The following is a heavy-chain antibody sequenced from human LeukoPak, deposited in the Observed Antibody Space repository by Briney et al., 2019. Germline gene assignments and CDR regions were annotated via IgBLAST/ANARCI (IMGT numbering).Heavy chain of an antibody. J-gene: IGHJ6*02. D-gene: IGHD6-13*01. Sequence: SETLSLTCTVSGDSMRSYYWSWIRQAPGKGLEWLGHMVDRGDSNYNPSLKGRGSISVDTSKNQFSLKLRSVTAADTAVYYCARDSRYDSGWFDDGMDVWGPGTTVTVSS. CDR3: ARDSRYDSGWFDDGMDV. CDR1: GDSMRSYY. V-gene: IGHV4-59*01. CDR2: MVDRGDS.